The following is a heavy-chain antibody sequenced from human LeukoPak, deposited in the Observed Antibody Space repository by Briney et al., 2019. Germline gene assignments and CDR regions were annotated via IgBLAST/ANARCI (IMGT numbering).Heavy chain of an antibody. CDR2: ISSSGSTI. D-gene: IGHD5-18*01. CDR1: GFTFSNYY. Sequence: GGSLRLSCAASGFTFSNYYMSWISQAPGKWLQWVSYISSSGSTIYYADSVKGRFTISRDNAKNSLYLQMNSLRAEDTAVYYCARDRYTYGYGWPALDYWGQGTLVTVSS. V-gene: IGHV3-11*04. CDR3: ARDRYTYGYGWPALDY. J-gene: IGHJ4*02.